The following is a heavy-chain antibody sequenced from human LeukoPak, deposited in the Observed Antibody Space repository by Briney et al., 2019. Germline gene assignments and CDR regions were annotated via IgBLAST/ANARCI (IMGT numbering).Heavy chain of an antibody. CDR2: ISAYNGNT. CDR3: ARVFGSSTSWGQNYYYYMDV. J-gene: IGHJ6*03. CDR1: GYTFTSYG. Sequence: ASVKVSCKASGYTFTSYGISWVRQAPGQGLEWMGWISAYNGNTNYAQKLQGRVTMTTDTSTSTAYMELRSLRSDDTGVYYCARVFGSSTSWGQNYYYYMDVWGKGTTVTVSS. V-gene: IGHV1-18*01. D-gene: IGHD2-2*01.